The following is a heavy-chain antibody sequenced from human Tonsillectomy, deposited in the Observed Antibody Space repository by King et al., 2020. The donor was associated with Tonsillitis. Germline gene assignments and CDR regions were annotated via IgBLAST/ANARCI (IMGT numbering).Heavy chain of an antibody. V-gene: IGHV1-69*01. CDR2: IIPLFGAR. D-gene: IGHD3-3*01. CDR3: ARGGGQPYNDFWSGYYFDY. CDR1: GGTFTSYG. J-gene: IGHJ4*01. Sequence: QLVQSGAEVKKPGSSVKVSCKASGGTFTSYGINWARQAPGQGLEWVGGIIPLFGARNYAQKFQGRVTLTADDSTDTAYMELTRLTSEDTAVYYCARGGGQPYNDFWSGYYFDYWGQGTLVTVSS.